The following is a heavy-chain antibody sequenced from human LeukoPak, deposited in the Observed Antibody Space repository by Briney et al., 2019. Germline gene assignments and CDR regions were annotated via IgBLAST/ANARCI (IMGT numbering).Heavy chain of an antibody. CDR1: GFTFSSYE. CDR2: ISSSGTTK. CDR3: ANSGIAAAGYYFDY. J-gene: IGHJ4*02. Sequence: GGSLRLSCAASGFTFSSYEMNWVRQAPGQGLEWVSYISSSGTTKYYADSVKGRFTISRDNAKNSLYLQMNSLRAEDTAVYYCANSGIAAAGYYFDYWGQGTLVTVSS. V-gene: IGHV3-48*03. D-gene: IGHD6-13*01.